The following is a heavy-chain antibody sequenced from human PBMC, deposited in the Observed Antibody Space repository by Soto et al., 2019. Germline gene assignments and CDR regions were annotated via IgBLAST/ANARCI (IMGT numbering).Heavy chain of an antibody. J-gene: IGHJ4*02. D-gene: IGHD6-19*01. CDR1: GFTCSSYG. V-gene: IGHV3-30*18. Sequence: GGALRRSCAASGFTCSSYGVHWVRQAPGKGLEWVAMMSFDGSNQYYGESVKGRFTISRDKTNNTLYLQMSSLRPEDTAVYFCAKDGGQWLTLLDSWGQGTLVTVSS. CDR2: MSFDGSNQ. CDR3: AKDGGQWLTLLDS.